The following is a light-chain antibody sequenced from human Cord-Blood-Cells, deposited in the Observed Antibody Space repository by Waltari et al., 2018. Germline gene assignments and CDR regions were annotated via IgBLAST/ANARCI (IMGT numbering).Light chain of an antibody. CDR3: QQYNNWPLT. CDR2: GAS. J-gene: IGKJ4*02. V-gene: IGKV3-15*01. CDR1: QSVSSN. Sequence: VIPHSPATLSVSLGERATLACRVTQSVSSNLAWYQQKPVQAPRSLIYGASTRATGIPARFSGSGSGTECTLTISSLQSEDFAVYYCQQYNNWPLTFGGGTKVEIK.